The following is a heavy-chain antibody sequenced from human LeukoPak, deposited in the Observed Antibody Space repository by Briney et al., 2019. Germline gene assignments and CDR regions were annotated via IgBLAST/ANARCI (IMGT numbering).Heavy chain of an antibody. V-gene: IGHV1-2*02. D-gene: IGHD3-22*01. CDR3: ATASSGFPARI. Sequence: ASGKASCKASGYTVTDYYIHWVRQSPGHGLEWMGWINPNSGGTNDAQKFQGRVTMTRDTSISTAYMELSRLRSDDTAVYYCATASSGFPARIWGQGTMVTVSS. J-gene: IGHJ3*02. CDR2: INPNSGGT. CDR1: GYTVTDYY.